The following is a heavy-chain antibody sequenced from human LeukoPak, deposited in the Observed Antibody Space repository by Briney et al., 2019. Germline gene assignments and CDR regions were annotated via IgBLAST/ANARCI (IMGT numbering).Heavy chain of an antibody. V-gene: IGHV5-51*01. CDR2: IYPGDSDT. CDR3: ASTRDGYNFGSAFDI. J-gene: IGHJ3*02. D-gene: IGHD5-24*01. CDR1: GYSFTSYW. Sequence: GESLKISCKGSGYSFTSYWIGWVRQMPGKGLEWMGIIYPGDSDTRYSPSFQGQVTISADKSISTAYLQWSSLKASDTAMYYCASTRDGYNFGSAFDIWGQGTMVTVSS.